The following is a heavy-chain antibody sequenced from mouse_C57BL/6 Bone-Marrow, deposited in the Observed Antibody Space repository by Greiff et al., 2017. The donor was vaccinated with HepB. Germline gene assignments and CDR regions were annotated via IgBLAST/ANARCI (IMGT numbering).Heavy chain of an antibody. CDR2: ISSGGSYT. Sequence: EVQRVESGGDLVKPGGSLKLSCAASGFTFSSYGMSWVRQTPDKRLEWVATISSGGSYTYYPDSVKGRFTISRDNAKNTLYLQMSSLKSEDTAMYYCARHRLLRQFAYWGQGTLVTVSA. D-gene: IGHD1-2*01. CDR1: GFTFSSYG. J-gene: IGHJ3*01. V-gene: IGHV5-6*01. CDR3: ARHRLLRQFAY.